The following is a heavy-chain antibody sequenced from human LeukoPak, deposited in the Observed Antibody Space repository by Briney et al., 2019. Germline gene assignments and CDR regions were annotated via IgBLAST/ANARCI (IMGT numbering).Heavy chain of an antibody. CDR2: LQYDRTNV. D-gene: IGHD3-10*01. J-gene: IGHJ4*02. Sequence: GGSLRLSCAASRFSFSSYGMHWVRQAPGKGLEWVAYLQYDRTNVQYADSVRGRFTISRDNSKNILYLQMNSLRAEDTAVYYCAKESVWFGESNPFDYWGQGTLVTVSS. CDR1: RFSFSSYG. V-gene: IGHV3-30*02. CDR3: AKESVWFGESNPFDY.